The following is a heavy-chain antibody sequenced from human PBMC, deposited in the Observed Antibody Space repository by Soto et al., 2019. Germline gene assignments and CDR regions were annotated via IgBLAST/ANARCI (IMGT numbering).Heavy chain of an antibody. CDR2: ISYDGSNK. V-gene: IGHV3-30*18. CDR1: GFTFGSYG. CDR3: AKDAIAAAGASVFGWYFDL. D-gene: IGHD6-13*01. J-gene: IGHJ2*01. Sequence: QVQLVESGGGVVQPGRSLRLSCAASGFTFGSYGMHWVRQAPGKGLEWVAVISYDGSNKYYADSVKGRFTISRDNSKNTLYLQMNSLRAEDTAVYYCAKDAIAAAGASVFGWYFDLWGRGTLVTVSS.